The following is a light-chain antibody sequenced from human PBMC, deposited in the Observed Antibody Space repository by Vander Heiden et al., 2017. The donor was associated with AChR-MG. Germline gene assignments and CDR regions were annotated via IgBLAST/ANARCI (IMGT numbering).Light chain of an antibody. CDR3: QQSYTNLSAIS. V-gene: IGKV1-39*01. CDR1: QTINNY. CDR2: AAS. J-gene: IGKJ3*01. Sequence: IQMTQSPSSLSASVGDRVTITRRASQTINNYLNWYRQTPGQGPKLRIYAASSLHRGVPSRFSASGAGTNFTLTISSLQPEDFATYYCQQSYTNLSAISFGHGTKVDIK.